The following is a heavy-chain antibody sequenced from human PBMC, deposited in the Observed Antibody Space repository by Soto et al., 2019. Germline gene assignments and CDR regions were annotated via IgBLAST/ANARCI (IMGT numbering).Heavy chain of an antibody. V-gene: IGHV4-34*01. CDR2: INHSGST. Sequence: PSETLSLTCAVYGGSFSGYYWSWIRQRPGKGLEWIGEINHSGSTNYNPSLKSRVTISVDTSKDQFSLKLSSVTTADTAVYYCALNSCSGGSCYYPFDYWGQGTLVTVSS. CDR3: ALNSCSGGSCYYPFDY. J-gene: IGHJ4*02. D-gene: IGHD2-15*01. CDR1: GGSFSGYY.